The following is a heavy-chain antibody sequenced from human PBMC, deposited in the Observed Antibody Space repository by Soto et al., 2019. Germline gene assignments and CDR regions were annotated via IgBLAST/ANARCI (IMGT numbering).Heavy chain of an antibody. J-gene: IGHJ3*02. D-gene: IGHD3-22*01. CDR1: GFTFSSYA. CDR2: ISGSGGST. V-gene: IGHV3-23*01. CDR3: AKLHDSSGYYLDAFDI. Sequence: EVPLLESGGGLVQPGGSLRLSFAASGFTFSSYAMSWVRQAPGKGLEWVSAISGSGGSTYYADSVKGRFTISRDNSKNTLYLQMNSLRAEDTAVYYCAKLHDSSGYYLDAFDIWGQGTMVTVSS.